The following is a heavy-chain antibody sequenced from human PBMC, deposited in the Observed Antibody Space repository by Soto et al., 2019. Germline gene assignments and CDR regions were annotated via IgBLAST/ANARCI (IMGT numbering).Heavy chain of an antibody. D-gene: IGHD3-16*01. CDR2: IYGDDNK. CDR1: GLSLSSSAVG. V-gene: IGHV2-5*02. CDR3: AQRRDYGRMDV. Sequence: QITLKESGPTLVKPTQTLTLTCTFSGLSLSSSAVGVGWIRQPPGKALEWLALIYGDDNKRYSPSLKSRLTITKDTSKNQVVFTMTNMDPVDTATYYCAQRRDYGRMDVWGQGTTVTVSS. J-gene: IGHJ6*02.